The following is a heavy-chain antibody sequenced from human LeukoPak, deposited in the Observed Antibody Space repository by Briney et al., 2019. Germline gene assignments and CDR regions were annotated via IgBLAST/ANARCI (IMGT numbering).Heavy chain of an antibody. CDR2: INGGNGKK. V-gene: IGHV1-3*01. D-gene: IGHD4-17*01. J-gene: IGHJ4*02. Sequence: ASVKVSCKASGYTFINYAMHWVRQAPGQRLEWMGWINGGNGKKKYSQKFQGRVTLTRDTSASTAYMELSSLRSEDTAVYYCARGDYGDYLTFGYWGQGTLVTVSS. CDR3: ARGDYGDYLTFGY. CDR1: GYTFINYA.